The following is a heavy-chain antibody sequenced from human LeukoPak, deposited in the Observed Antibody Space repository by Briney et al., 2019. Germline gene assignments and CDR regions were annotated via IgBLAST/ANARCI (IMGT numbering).Heavy chain of an antibody. J-gene: IGHJ3*02. D-gene: IGHD3-22*01. CDR2: IYTSGST. CDR1: GGSISSGSYY. Sequence: SETLSPTCTVSGGSISSGSYYWSWIRQPAGKGLEWIGRIYTSGSTNYNPSLKSRVTISVDTSKNQFSLKLSSVTAADTAVYYCARVTTMIVEDAFDIWGQGTMVTVSS. V-gene: IGHV4-61*02. CDR3: ARVTTMIVEDAFDI.